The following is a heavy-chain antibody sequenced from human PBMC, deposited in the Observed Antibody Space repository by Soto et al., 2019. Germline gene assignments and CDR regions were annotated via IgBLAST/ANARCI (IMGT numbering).Heavy chain of an antibody. J-gene: IGHJ4*02. V-gene: IGHV3-30-3*01. Sequence: VQLVESGGGVVQPGRSLRLSCAAAGFMFNSYVMHWVRRAPGKGLEWVGFISYDGTKKDYADSVKGRFIISRDNSEETLYLQMNSLRPEDSGVYYCARDNPPFYDFRSRLRSYVGEYFDSWGQGTVVTVSS. CDR1: GFMFNSYV. CDR2: ISYDGTKK. D-gene: IGHD3-3*01. CDR3: ARDNPPFYDFRSRLRSYVGEYFDS.